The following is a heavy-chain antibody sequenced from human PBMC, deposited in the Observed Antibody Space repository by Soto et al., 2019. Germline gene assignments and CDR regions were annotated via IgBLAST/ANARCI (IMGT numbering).Heavy chain of an antibody. Sequence: EAQLVQSGGGLVQPGGSLRLSCVGSGFTFTDFYMNWVRQAPGKGLEWVANIRPDGNVANYVESVKGRFTTSRDNAKNSLVLQMNSLRSDDTAVYYCAGWGGHDKNYWVHGILVTVSS. V-gene: IGHV3-7*03. J-gene: IGHJ4*01. CDR3: AGWGGHDKNY. CDR1: GFTFTDFY. D-gene: IGHD6-19*01. CDR2: IRPDGNVA.